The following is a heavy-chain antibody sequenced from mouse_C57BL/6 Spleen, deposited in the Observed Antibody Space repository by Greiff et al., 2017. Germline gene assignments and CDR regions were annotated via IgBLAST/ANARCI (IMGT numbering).Heavy chain of an antibody. V-gene: IGHV1-59*01. Sequence: QVQLMQPGAELVRPGTSVKLSCKASGYTFTSYWMHWVKQTPGQGLEWIGVIDPSDSYTNYNQKFKGKDTLTVDTSSSTAYMQLSSLTSEDSEVYYCARWNTTVVEDYFDYWGQGTTLTVSS. D-gene: IGHD1-1*01. CDR3: ARWNTTVVEDYFDY. CDR1: GYTFTSYW. J-gene: IGHJ2*01. CDR2: IDPSDSYT.